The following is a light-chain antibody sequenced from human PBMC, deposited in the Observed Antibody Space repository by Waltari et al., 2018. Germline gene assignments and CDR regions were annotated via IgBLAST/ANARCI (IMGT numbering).Light chain of an antibody. CDR3: QQYYITPLS. Sequence: DIVMSQSPDSPAVSPGERATFTCQSSLSVLYSSNNKNYLAWYQQKPGQPPKLLVYWASTRESGVPDRFSGSGSGTDFTLTISSLQAEDVAFYYCQQYYITPLSFGGGTKVEIK. V-gene: IGKV4-1*01. CDR1: LSVLYSSNNKNY. J-gene: IGKJ4*01. CDR2: WAS.